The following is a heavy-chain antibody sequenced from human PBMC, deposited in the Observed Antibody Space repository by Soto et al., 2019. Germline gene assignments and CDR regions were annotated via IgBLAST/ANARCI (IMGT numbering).Heavy chain of an antibody. D-gene: IGHD3-10*01. CDR3: ARARADYYGSDNYYKGGFYYLDH. Sequence: QVLLQQWGAGLLKPSETLSLTCAVYGGSLSGNYWTWIRQSPGKGLEWIGNINHSGSAIYNPSLKSRDTISVCTSNNQFFLELSSVTAADTAVYYCARARADYYGSDNYYKGGFYYLDHWGQGTLVTVSS. CDR1: GGSLSGNY. V-gene: IGHV4-34*01. CDR2: INHSGSA. J-gene: IGHJ4*02.